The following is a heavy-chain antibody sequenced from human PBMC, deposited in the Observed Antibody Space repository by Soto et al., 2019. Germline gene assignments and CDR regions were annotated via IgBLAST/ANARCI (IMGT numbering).Heavy chain of an antibody. Sequence: QVQLVQSGAEVKKPGSSVKVSCKASGGTFSSYAINWVRQAPGQGLEWMGGIIRIFGTPDYAQRFQGRVTITADESTSTAYMVLRSLRSEDTAVYYCARQGSNEDYYYGMDVWGQGTTVTVSS. D-gene: IGHD3-10*01. CDR2: IIRIFGTP. J-gene: IGHJ6*02. CDR3: ARQGSNEDYYYGMDV. CDR1: GGTFSSYA. V-gene: IGHV1-69*12.